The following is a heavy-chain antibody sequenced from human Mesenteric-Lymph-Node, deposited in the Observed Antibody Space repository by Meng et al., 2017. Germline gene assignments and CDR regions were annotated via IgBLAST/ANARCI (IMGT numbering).Heavy chain of an antibody. V-gene: IGHV4-34*01. CDR1: GGSFSGYY. CDR2: INHSGST. J-gene: IGHJ5*02. CDR3: ARVAAAGNEWFDP. D-gene: IGHD6-13*01. Sequence: QVQLQEWGPGLVKPSGTLSLTCAVYGGSFSGYYWSWIRQPPGKGLEWIGEINHSGSTNYNPSLKSRVTISVDKSKNQFSLKLSSVTAADTAVYYCARVAAAGNEWFDPWGQGTLVTVSS.